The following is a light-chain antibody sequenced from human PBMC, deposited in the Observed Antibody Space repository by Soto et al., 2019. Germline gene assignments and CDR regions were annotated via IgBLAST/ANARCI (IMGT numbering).Light chain of an antibody. CDR2: DTT. Sequence: VVTQEPSLTVSPGGTVTLTCGSSTGAVTSGHYPYWFQQKPGQAPKTLIYDTTNKHSWSPARFSGSLLGGKAALTLSGAQPEDEADYYCLLVYSGTVIFGGGTKVTVL. CDR1: TGAVTSGHY. V-gene: IGLV7-46*01. CDR3: LLVYSGTVI. J-gene: IGLJ2*01.